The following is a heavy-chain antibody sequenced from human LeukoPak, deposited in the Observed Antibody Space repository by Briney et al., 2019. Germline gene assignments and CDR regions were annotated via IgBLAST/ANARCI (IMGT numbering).Heavy chain of an antibody. CDR2: MNPNSGNT. Sequence: ASVKVSCKASGYSFTTFDINRVRQATGQGLEWMGWMNPNSGNTGYAQKFQGRVTITRDTSTSTAYMELSSLKSEDTAVYYCARGTRDCSSASCYNYWGQGTLVTVSS. D-gene: IGHD2-2*02. J-gene: IGHJ4*02. V-gene: IGHV1-8*03. CDR3: ARGTRDCSSASCYNY. CDR1: GYSFTTFD.